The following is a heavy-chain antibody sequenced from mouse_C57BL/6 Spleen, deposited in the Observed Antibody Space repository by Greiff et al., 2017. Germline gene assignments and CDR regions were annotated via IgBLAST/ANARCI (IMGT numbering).Heavy chain of an antibody. CDR3: ARHEGANWDKSWFAY. D-gene: IGHD4-1*01. CDR2: FYPGGGSI. J-gene: IGHJ3*01. CDR1: GYTFTEYS. V-gene: IGHV1-62-2*01. Sequence: VQLQESGAELVKPGASVKLSCKASGYTFTEYSIHWVKQRPGQGLEWIGWFYPGGGSIKYNEKFKDKATLTADKSSSTVYMELSRLTSEDSAVYVCARHEGANWDKSWFAYWGQGTLVTVSA.